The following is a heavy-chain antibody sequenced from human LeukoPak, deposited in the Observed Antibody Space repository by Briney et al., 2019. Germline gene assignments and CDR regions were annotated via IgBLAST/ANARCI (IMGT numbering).Heavy chain of an antibody. Sequence: GGSLRLSCAASGFTFSSYGMHWVRQAPGKGLEWVAAISYDGSNKYYADSVKGRFTISRDNSKNTLYLQMNSLRAEDTAVYYCAKGFAYYYDSSGYQIDYWGQGTLVTVSS. CDR1: GFTFSSYG. V-gene: IGHV3-30*18. CDR2: ISYDGSNK. D-gene: IGHD3-22*01. J-gene: IGHJ4*02. CDR3: AKGFAYYYDSSGYQIDY.